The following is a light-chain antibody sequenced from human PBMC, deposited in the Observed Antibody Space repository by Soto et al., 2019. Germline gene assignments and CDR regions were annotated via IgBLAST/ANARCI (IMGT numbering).Light chain of an antibody. J-gene: IGKJ3*01. V-gene: IGKV3-20*01. Sequence: EIVLTQSPGTLSLSPGERATLSCRASQSVSDSYLAWYQQKPGQAPRLLIYGASTRATGIPDRFRGSGSGTDFTLTISRLEPEDFAVYYCQQYGSLPFTFGPGTKVDI. CDR2: GAS. CDR1: QSVSDSY. CDR3: QQYGSLPFT.